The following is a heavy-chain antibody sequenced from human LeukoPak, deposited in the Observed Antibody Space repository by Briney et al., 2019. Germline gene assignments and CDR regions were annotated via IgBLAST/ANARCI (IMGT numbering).Heavy chain of an antibody. D-gene: IGHD3-16*02. CDR1: GGTFSSYA. V-gene: IGHV1-69*04. Sequence: SVKVSCKASGGTFSSYAISWVRQAPGQGLEWMGRVIPILGKANYAERLQGRVTITADKSTNTAHMELRRLESGDTAVYYCTREGVYAPDPSSYHRDAFDIWGQGTVVIVSS. CDR2: VIPILGKA. CDR3: TREGVYAPDPSSYHRDAFDI. J-gene: IGHJ3*02.